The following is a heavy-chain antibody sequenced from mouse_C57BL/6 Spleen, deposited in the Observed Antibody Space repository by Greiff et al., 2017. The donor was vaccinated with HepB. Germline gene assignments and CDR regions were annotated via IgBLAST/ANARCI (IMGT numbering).Heavy chain of an antibody. CDR3: AREDYYGSSYFWYFDV. CDR1: GFTFSSYA. Sequence: EVMLVESGGGLVKPGGSLKLSCAASGFTFSSYAMSWVRQTPEKRLEWVATISDGGSYTYYPDNVKGRFTISIDNAKNNLYLQMSHLKSEDTAMYYCAREDYYGSSYFWYFDVWGTGTTVTVSS. J-gene: IGHJ1*03. D-gene: IGHD1-1*01. V-gene: IGHV5-4*01. CDR2: ISDGGSYT.